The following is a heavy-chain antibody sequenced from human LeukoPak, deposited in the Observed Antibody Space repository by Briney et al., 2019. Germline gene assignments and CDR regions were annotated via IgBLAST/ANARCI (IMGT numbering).Heavy chain of an antibody. D-gene: IGHD6-19*01. J-gene: IGHJ5*02. V-gene: IGHV1-18*01. Sequence: ASVKVSCKASGYTFTSYGISWVRQAPGQGLEWMGWIGAYNGNTNYAQKLQGRVTMTTDTSTSTAYMELRSLRSDDTAVYYCARVGIAVAGTGSWFDPWGQGTLVTVSS. CDR3: ARVGIAVAGTGSWFDP. CDR1: GYTFTSYG. CDR2: IGAYNGNT.